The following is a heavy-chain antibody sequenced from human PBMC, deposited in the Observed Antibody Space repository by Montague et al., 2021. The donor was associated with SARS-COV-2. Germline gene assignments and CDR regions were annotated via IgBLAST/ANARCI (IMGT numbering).Heavy chain of an antibody. CDR1: GTSITSYY. D-gene: IGHD3-10*01. J-gene: IGHJ6*02. CDR3: ARGCLSYFGAGSHCYGMDV. CDR2: ISDSGST. V-gene: IGHV4-59*01. Sequence: SETLSLTCSVSGTSITSYYRNWIRQPPGKGLEWIGNISDSGSTXXXPSXXXRVTMSVDTSKNQMSLKLTSVTAADTAVYYCARGCLSYFGAGSHCYGMDVWGQGTTVTVSS.